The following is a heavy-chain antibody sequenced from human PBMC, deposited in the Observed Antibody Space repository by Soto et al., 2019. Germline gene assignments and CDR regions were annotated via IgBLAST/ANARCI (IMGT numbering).Heavy chain of an antibody. CDR2: ISWNSGSI. J-gene: IGHJ4*02. Sequence: GGSLRLSCAASGFTFDDYAMHWVRQAPGKGLEWVSGISWNSGSIGYADSVKGRFTISRDNAKNSLYLQMNSLRAEDTALYYCAKDIEMSGYDYFDYWGQGTLVTVSS. D-gene: IGHD5-12*01. CDR1: GFTFDDYA. V-gene: IGHV3-9*01. CDR3: AKDIEMSGYDYFDY.